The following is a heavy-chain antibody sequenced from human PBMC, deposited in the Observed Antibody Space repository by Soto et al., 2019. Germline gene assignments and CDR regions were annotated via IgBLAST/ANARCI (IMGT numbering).Heavy chain of an antibody. CDR1: GFTFSSYA. CDR3: AKVNYDFWSGYPSPYYYYGMDV. CDR2: ISGSGGST. J-gene: IGHJ6*02. V-gene: IGHV3-23*01. Sequence: GGSLRLSCAASGFTFSSYAMIWVRQAPGKGLEWVSAISGSGGSTYYADSVKGRFTISRDNSKNTLYLQMNSLRAEDTAVYYCAKVNYDFWSGYPSPYYYYGMDVWGQGTTVTVSS. D-gene: IGHD3-3*01.